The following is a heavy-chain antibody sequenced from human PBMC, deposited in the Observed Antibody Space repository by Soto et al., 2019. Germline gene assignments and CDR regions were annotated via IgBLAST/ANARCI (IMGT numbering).Heavy chain of an antibody. CDR1: GYTFTAYY. V-gene: IGHV1-2*02. CDR3: ARGPYKNWFAP. Sequence: ASVNVSCKTSGYTFTAYYIHWVRQAPGQGLEWMGWINPDTGDTRSVRKFQGRVTMTRDTSITTVYMVLSRLTTDDTAVYYCARGPYKNWFAPWGQGTLVP. CDR2: INPDTGDT. J-gene: IGHJ5*02. D-gene: IGHD1-1*01.